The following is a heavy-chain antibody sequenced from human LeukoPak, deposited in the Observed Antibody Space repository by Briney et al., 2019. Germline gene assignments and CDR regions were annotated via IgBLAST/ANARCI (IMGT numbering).Heavy chain of an antibody. CDR2: IYYSGST. D-gene: IGHD3-3*01. V-gene: IGHV4-39*07. CDR1: GDSISNTGYY. J-gene: IGHJ4*02. CDR3: ERVVTIFGVVLDY. Sequence: SETLSLTCTVSGDSISNTGYYWGWIRQPPGKGLEWIGSIYYSGSTYYNPSLKSRVTISIDTSKNQFSLKLSSVTAADTAVYYCERVVTIFGVVLDYWGQGTLVTVSS.